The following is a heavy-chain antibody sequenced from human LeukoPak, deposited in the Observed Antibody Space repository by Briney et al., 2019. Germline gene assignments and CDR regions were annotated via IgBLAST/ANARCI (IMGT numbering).Heavy chain of an antibody. D-gene: IGHD6-13*01. CDR3: ARVGPGIAAAAPRY. CDR1: GFTFSSYW. Sequence: GGSLRLSCAASGFTFSSYWMSWVRQAPGKGLEWVANIKQDGSEKYYVDSVKGRFTISRDNAKNSLYLQMNSLRAEDTAVYYCARVGPGIAAAAPRYWGQGTLVTVSS. V-gene: IGHV3-7*03. J-gene: IGHJ4*02. CDR2: IKQDGSEK.